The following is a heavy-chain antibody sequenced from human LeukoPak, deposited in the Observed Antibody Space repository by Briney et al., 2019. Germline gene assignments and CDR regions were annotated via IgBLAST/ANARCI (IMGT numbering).Heavy chain of an antibody. CDR1: GFTFSSYA. D-gene: IGHD6-13*01. Sequence: PGGSLRLSCAASGFTFSSYAMSWVRQAPGKGLEWVSAIGGSAGSTYYADSVKGRFTISRDNSKNTLYLQMNSLRAEDTAVYYCAKDSLYSSSWYYFDYWGQGTLVTVSS. J-gene: IGHJ4*02. CDR2: IGGSAGST. CDR3: AKDSLYSSSWYYFDY. V-gene: IGHV3-23*01.